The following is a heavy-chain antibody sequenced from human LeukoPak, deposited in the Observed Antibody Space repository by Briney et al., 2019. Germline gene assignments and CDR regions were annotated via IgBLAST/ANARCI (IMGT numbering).Heavy chain of an antibody. CDR1: GGSISSYY. CDR2: IYYSGST. V-gene: IGHV4-59*01. Sequence: SETLSLTCSVSGGSISSYYWSWIRQPPGKGLEWIGYIYYSGSTYYNPSLKSRVTISVDTSKNQFSLKLSSVTAADTAVYYCARVRVEAGQYWYFDLWGRGTLVTVSS. CDR3: ARVRVEAGQYWYFDL. D-gene: IGHD6-19*01. J-gene: IGHJ2*01.